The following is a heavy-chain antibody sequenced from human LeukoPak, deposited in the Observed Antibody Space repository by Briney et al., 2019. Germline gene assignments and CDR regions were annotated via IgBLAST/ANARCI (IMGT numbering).Heavy chain of an antibody. CDR1: GGSISSSSYY. CDR2: IYYSGST. V-gene: IGHV4-39*01. Sequence: SETLSLTCTVSGGSISSSSYYWGWIRQPPGKGLEWIGSIYYSGSTYYNPSLKSRVTISVDTSKNQFSLKLSSVTAADTAVYYCARHPEPYYDFWSGPIRGMFDYWGQGTLVTVS. D-gene: IGHD3-3*01. CDR3: ARHPEPYYDFWSGPIRGMFDY. J-gene: IGHJ4*02.